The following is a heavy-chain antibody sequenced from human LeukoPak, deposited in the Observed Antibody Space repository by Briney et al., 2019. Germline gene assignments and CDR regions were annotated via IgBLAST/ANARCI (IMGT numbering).Heavy chain of an antibody. V-gene: IGHV3-23*01. J-gene: IGHJ4*02. CDR1: GFTFSSYA. D-gene: IGHD3-10*01. CDR3: AKLIYYTSGTYSPGDF. Sequence: GGSLRLSCAVSGFTFSSYAMTGVRQAPGKALEWVSDISDSGGHTYYADSVRGRFTISRDNSKNNLYLQMNSLRAEDTAMYYCAKLIYYTSGTYSPGDFWGQGTLVTVSS. CDR2: ISDSGGHT.